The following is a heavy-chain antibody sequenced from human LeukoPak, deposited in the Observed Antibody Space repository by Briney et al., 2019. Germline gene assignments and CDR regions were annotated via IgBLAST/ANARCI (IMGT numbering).Heavy chain of an antibody. CDR1: GFTFSSYD. Sequence: GGSLRLSCAASGFTFSSYDMHWVRHATGKGLEWVSTIDTAGDTYYPGSVKGRFTISRENAKNSLYLQMNSLRTEDTALYYCAKALRSQWLVPADYWGQGTLVTVSS. CDR3: AKALRSQWLVPADY. CDR2: IDTAGDT. V-gene: IGHV3-13*01. D-gene: IGHD6-19*01. J-gene: IGHJ4*02.